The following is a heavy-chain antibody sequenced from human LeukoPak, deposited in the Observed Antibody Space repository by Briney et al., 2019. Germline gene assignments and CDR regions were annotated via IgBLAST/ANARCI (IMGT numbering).Heavy chain of an antibody. J-gene: IGHJ3*02. Sequence: SETLSLTCTVSGGSISSSSYYWGWIRQPPGKGLEWIGSIYYSGSTYYNPSLKSRVTISVDTSKNQFSLKLSSVTAADTAVYYCASARYDDAFDIWGQGTMVTVSS. CDR2: IYYSGST. D-gene: IGHD1-1*01. CDR3: ASARYDDAFDI. V-gene: IGHV4-39*07. CDR1: GGSISSSSYY.